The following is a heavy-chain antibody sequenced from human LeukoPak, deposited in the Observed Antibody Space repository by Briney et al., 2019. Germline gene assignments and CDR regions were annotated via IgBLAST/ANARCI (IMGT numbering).Heavy chain of an antibody. CDR1: GFTFSSYS. D-gene: IGHD6-13*01. V-gene: IGHV3-21*01. J-gene: IGHJ4*02. CDR2: ITSSSSYI. CDR3: ARVGALSSSWLLY. Sequence: GGSLRLSCAASGFTFSSYSMNWVRQAPGKGLEWVSSITSSSSYIYYADSVKGRFTISRDNAKNSLYLQMNSLRAEDTAVYYCARVGALSSSWLLYWGQGTLVTASS.